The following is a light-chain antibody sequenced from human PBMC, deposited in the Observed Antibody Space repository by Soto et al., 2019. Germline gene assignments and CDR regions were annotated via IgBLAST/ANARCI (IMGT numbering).Light chain of an antibody. CDR1: QTISSW. J-gene: IGKJ1*01. CDR3: QHYNSYSEA. V-gene: IGKV1-5*03. CDR2: KAS. Sequence: DIQLTPSPSTQSASLAATVTITCRASQTISSWLAWYQQKPGKAPKLLIYKASTLKSGVPSRFSGSGSGTEFTLTISSLQPDDFATYYCQHYNSYSEAFGQGTKVDIK.